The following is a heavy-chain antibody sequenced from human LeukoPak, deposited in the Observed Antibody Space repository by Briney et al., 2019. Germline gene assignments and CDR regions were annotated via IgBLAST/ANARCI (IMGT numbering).Heavy chain of an antibody. CDR2: ICSSSST. D-gene: IGHD3-10*01. Sequence: SETLSLTCTVSGGSFSSYYWTWIRQPAGKGLEWIGRICSSSSTTYNPSLKSRVTMSLDTSKNQFSLRLISVTAADTAVYYCARSGSGSYYPSYFDYWGQGTLVTVSS. V-gene: IGHV4-4*07. J-gene: IGHJ4*02. CDR3: ARSGSGSYYPSYFDY. CDR1: GGSFSSYY.